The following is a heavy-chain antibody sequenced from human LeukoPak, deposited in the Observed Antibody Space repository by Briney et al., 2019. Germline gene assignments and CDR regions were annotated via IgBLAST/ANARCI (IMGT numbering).Heavy chain of an antibody. CDR2: INPNSGVT. J-gene: IGHJ3*02. V-gene: IGHV1-2*02. CDR1: GYTFTGYF. CDR3: TRGAIAVAVGAFDI. Sequence: ASVKVSCKASGYTFTGYFMHWVRQAPGQGLEWMGWINPNSGVTNYAQMFQGRVTLTRDTSISTAYMDLSRLRSDDTALYYCTRGAIAVAVGAFDIWGQGTMVTVSS. D-gene: IGHD6-19*01.